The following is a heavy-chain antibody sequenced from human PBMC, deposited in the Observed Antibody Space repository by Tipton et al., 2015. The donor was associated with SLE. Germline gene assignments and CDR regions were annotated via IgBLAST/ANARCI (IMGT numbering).Heavy chain of an antibody. CDR1: GGSISSYY. Sequence: LSLTCTVSGGSISSYYWSWIRQPPGKGLEWIGYIYSSGSTNYNPSLKSRVTISVDTSKNQFSLKLSSVTAADTAVYYCARATVAGMGYWGQGTLVTVSS. V-gene: IGHV4-59*08. J-gene: IGHJ4*02. D-gene: IGHD6-19*01. CDR3: ARATVAGMGY. CDR2: IYSSGST.